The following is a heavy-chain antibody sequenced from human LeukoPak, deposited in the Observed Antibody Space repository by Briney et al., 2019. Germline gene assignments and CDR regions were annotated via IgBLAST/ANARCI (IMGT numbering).Heavy chain of an antibody. J-gene: IGHJ6*02. CDR2: ISAYNGNT. CDR3: ARDCSSTSCPRRPYSQYYYYGMDV. V-gene: IGHV1-18*01. D-gene: IGHD2-2*01. Sequence: GASVKVPCKASGYTFTSYGISWVRQAPGQGLEWMGWISAYNGNTNYAQKLQGRVTMTTDTSTSTAYMELRSLRSDDTAVYYCARDCSSTSCPRRPYSQYYYYGMDVWGQGTTVTVSS. CDR1: GYTFTSYG.